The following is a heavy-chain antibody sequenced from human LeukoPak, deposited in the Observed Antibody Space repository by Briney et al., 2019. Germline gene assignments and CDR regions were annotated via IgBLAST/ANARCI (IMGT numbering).Heavy chain of an antibody. V-gene: IGHV3-30*02. D-gene: IGHD3-10*01. CDR3: AKDFGGSGSYYTSDLFDY. CDR1: GFTFSSYG. Sequence: GGSLRLSCAASGFTFSSYGMHWVRQAPGKGLEWVAFIRYDGSNKYYADSVKGRFTISRDNSKNTLYLQMNSLRAEDTAVYYCAKDFGGSGSYYTSDLFDYWGQGTLVTVSS. CDR2: IRYDGSNK. J-gene: IGHJ4*02.